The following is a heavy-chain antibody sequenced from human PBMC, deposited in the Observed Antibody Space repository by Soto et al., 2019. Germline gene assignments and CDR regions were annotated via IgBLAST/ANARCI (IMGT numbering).Heavy chain of an antibody. Sequence: EVQLVESGGGLVQPGGSLKLSCAASGFTFSGSAMHWVRQASGKGLEWVGRIRSKGNNYATAYGASLKGRFTISRDDSKNTAYLQQTSLNTKDTAVYYCSRQASDFWSGNPQYSMDVWGKGTTVTVSS. J-gene: IGHJ6*03. CDR3: SRQASDFWSGNPQYSMDV. CDR2: IRSKGNNYAT. V-gene: IGHV3-73*01. D-gene: IGHD3-3*01. CDR1: GFTFSGSA.